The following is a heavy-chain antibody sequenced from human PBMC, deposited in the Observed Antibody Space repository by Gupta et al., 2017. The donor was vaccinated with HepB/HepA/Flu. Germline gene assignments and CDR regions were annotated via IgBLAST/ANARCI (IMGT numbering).Heavy chain of an antibody. CDR3: AMYEQLVLVTPNNWFDP. V-gene: IGHV4-34*01. CDR1: GGSFSGYY. J-gene: IGHJ5*02. CDR2: CNHSGST. Sequence: QVQLQQWGAGLLKPSEPLALTCAVDGGSFSGYYWSWIRQPPGKGLEWIGECNHSGSTNYSPSLKSRVTISVYTSKNQFSQKLRSVTAADTAVYYCAMYEQLVLVTPNNWFDPWSQGTLVTVSS. D-gene: IGHD6-13*01.